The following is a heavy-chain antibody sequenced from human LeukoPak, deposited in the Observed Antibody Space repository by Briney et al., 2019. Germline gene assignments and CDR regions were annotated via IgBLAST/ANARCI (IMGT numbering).Heavy chain of an antibody. Sequence: GGSLRLSCAASGFTFDDYAMHWVRQAPGKGLEWVSGISWNSGSIGYADSVKGRFTISRDNAKNSLYLQMNSLRAEDTALYYCAKDLGYCSSTSCYTFDYWGRGTLVTVSS. D-gene: IGHD2-2*02. CDR2: ISWNSGSI. CDR1: GFTFDDYA. J-gene: IGHJ4*02. CDR3: AKDLGYCSSTSCYTFDY. V-gene: IGHV3-9*01.